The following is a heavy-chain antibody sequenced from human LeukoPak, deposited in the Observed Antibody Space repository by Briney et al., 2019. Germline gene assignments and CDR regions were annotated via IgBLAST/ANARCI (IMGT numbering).Heavy chain of an antibody. CDR1: GFTFSSYS. Sequence: GGSLRLSCAASGFTFSSYSMNWVRQAPGKGLEWVSSNSSSSSYIYYADSVKGRFTISRDNAKNSLYLQMNSLRAEDTAVYYCAREGGSYYMLYYFDYWGQGTLVTVSS. CDR3: AREGGSYYMLYYFDY. CDR2: NSSSSSYI. J-gene: IGHJ4*02. D-gene: IGHD1-26*01. V-gene: IGHV3-21*01.